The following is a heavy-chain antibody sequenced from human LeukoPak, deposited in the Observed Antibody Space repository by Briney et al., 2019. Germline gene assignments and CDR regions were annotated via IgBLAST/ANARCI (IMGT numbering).Heavy chain of an antibody. Sequence: ASVKVSCKASGYTFTGYYMHWVRQAPGQGLEWMGWINPNSGGTNYAQKLQGRVTMTTDTSTSTAYMELRSLRSDDTAVYYCARDTAAGLYNWFDPWGQGTLVTVSS. CDR2: INPNSGGT. CDR3: ARDTAAGLYNWFDP. D-gene: IGHD6-13*01. CDR1: GYTFTGYY. J-gene: IGHJ5*02. V-gene: IGHV1-2*02.